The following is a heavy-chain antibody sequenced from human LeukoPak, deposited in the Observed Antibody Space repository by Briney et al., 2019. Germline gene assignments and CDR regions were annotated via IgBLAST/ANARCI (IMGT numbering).Heavy chain of an antibody. D-gene: IGHD6-13*01. Sequence: PSETLSLTCTVSGGSISSSSYYWGWIRQPPGKGLEWIGSIYYSGSTYYNPSLKSRVTISVDTSKNQFSLKLSSVTAADTAVYYCARRGGYSSSWYLDYWGQGTLVTVSS. J-gene: IGHJ4*02. CDR1: GGSISSSSYY. CDR3: ARRGGYSSSWYLDY. V-gene: IGHV4-39*07. CDR2: IYYSGST.